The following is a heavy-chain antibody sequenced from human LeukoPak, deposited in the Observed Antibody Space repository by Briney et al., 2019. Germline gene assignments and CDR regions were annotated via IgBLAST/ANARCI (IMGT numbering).Heavy chain of an antibody. CDR3: ASPVGKDLDAFDI. CDR1: GCSFGNDD. Sequence: GASVKVSCKASGCSFGNDDINWGRQANGQGLGWMGWVSPDSGKTGFAQKFQGRVTMTRNTSISTAYMELSSLRTEDTAVYYCASPVGKDLDAFDIWGEGTMVTVSS. J-gene: IGHJ3*02. V-gene: IGHV1-8*01. CDR2: VSPDSGKT. D-gene: IGHD1-26*01.